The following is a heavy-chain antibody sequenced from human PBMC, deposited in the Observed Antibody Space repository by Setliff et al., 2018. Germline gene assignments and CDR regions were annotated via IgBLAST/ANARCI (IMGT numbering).Heavy chain of an antibody. CDR3: ARINFYVSSGYYYASDN. D-gene: IGHD3-22*01. Sequence: ASVKVSCKASGYTLSNSILSWVRQAPGQGLEWVGWISAYNGKTYSAQKFQDRVTLTTDTSTNMGYLELRDLRSDDTAVYYCARINFYVSSGYYYASDNWGQGTLVTAPQ. CDR2: ISAYNGKT. CDR1: GYTLSNSI. J-gene: IGHJ4*02. V-gene: IGHV1-18*01.